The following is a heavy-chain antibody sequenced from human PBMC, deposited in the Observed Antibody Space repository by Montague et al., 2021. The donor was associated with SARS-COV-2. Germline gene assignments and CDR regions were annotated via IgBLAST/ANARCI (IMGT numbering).Heavy chain of an antibody. CDR1: GDSIGNGHW. V-gene: IGHV4-4*02. Sequence: SETLSLTCAVSGDSIGNGHWWRWVRQPPWTGLAWIGEVYHTGSTNYNPSLKSRVTISVDMSNDQFSLRVTSVTAADTAVYYCARASVTGGTLDYWGQGSLVTVSS. CDR2: VYHTGST. D-gene: IGHD1-26*01. CDR3: ARASVTGGTLDY. J-gene: IGHJ4*02.